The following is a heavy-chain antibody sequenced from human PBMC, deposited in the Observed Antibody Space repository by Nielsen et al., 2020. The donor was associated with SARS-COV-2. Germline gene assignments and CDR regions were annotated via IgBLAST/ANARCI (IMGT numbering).Heavy chain of an antibody. Sequence: SETLSLTCTVSGGSISSYYWSWIRQPPGKGLEWIGYIYYSGSTNYNPSLKSRVTISVDTSKNQFSLKLSSVTAADTAVYYCARHEDYSSSWYGLYYYYGMDVWGQGTTVTVSS. D-gene: IGHD6-13*01. CDR1: GGSISSYY. J-gene: IGHJ6*02. V-gene: IGHV4-59*08. CDR3: ARHEDYSSSWYGLYYYYGMDV. CDR2: IYYSGST.